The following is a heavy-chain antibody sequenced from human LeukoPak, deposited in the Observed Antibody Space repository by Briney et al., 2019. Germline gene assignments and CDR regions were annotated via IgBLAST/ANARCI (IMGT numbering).Heavy chain of an antibody. D-gene: IGHD2-2*01. V-gene: IGHV4-39*07. CDR1: GGSISSSSYY. CDR3: ARAHIVVVPAARGFDP. CDR2: IYYSGST. J-gene: IGHJ5*02. Sequence: SETLSLACTVSGGSISSSSYYWGWIRQPPGKGLEWIGSIYYSGSTYYNPSLKSRVTISVDTSKNQFSLKLSSVTAADTAVYYCARAHIVVVPAARGFDPWGQGTLVTVSS.